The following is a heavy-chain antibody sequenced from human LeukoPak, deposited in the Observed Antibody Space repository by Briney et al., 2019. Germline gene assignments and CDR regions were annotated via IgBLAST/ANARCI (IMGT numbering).Heavy chain of an antibody. CDR2: IIPILGIA. Sequence: SVKVSCKASGGTFSSYTISWVRQAPGQGLEWMGRIIPILGIANYAQKFQGRVTITADRSTSTAYMELSSLRSEDTAVFYCARGHQPPYYGMDVWGQGTTVTVSS. CDR3: ARGHQPPYYGMDV. J-gene: IGHJ6*02. CDR1: GGTFSSYT. V-gene: IGHV1-69*02.